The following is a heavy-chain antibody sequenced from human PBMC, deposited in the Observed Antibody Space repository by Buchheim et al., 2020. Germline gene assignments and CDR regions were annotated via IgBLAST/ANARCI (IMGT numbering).Heavy chain of an antibody. CDR1: GGSVSSESYY. V-gene: IGHV4-61*01. D-gene: IGHD3-22*01. J-gene: IGHJ6*02. Sequence: QVQLQESGPGLVKPSETLSLTCTVSGGSVSSESYYWSWIRQPPGKGLEWIGYIYYSGSTHYNPSLKSRVTISVETSKNQFSLKLSSVTAADTAVYYCARQPSSGSFYYYGMDVWGQGTT. CDR2: IYYSGST. CDR3: ARQPSSGSFYYYGMDV.